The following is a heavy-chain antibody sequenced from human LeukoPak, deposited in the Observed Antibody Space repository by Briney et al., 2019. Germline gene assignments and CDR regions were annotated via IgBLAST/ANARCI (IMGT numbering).Heavy chain of an antibody. V-gene: IGHV4-34*01. CDR1: GGSFSGYY. Sequence: PSETLSLTCAVYGGSFSGYYWSWIRQPPGKGLEWIGSIYYSGSTYYNPSLKSRVTISVDTSKNQFSLKLSSVTAADTAVYYCARLFDYWGQGTLVTVSS. CDR2: IYYSGST. J-gene: IGHJ4*02. CDR3: ARLFDY.